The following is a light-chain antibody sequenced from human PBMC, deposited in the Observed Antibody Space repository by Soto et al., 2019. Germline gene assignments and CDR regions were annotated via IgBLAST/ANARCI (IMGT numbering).Light chain of an antibody. J-gene: IGKJ1*01. CDR2: DAS. CDR3: QQYGDAPLT. Sequence: EIVLTQSPGTLSLSPGERATLSCRASQSVRNSYLAWYQQKPGQAPSLLIYDASNRATGIPDRFSGSGSGTDFTLSISRLEPVDFAVYYCQQYGDAPLTFGQGTKVEIK. V-gene: IGKV3-20*01. CDR1: QSVRNSY.